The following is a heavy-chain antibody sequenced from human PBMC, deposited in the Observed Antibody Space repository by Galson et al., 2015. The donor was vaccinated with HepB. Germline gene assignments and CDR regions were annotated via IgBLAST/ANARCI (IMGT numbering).Heavy chain of an antibody. Sequence: SLRLSCAASGFTFSRYNMHWVRQAPGKGLERVSSISSSSIHIDYAESVKGRFTVSRDNSKKSLFLHMNGLRAEDTAVYYCVSLEWDRSDSFDVWGQGTVVTVSS. CDR2: ISSSSIHI. CDR3: VSLEWDRSDSFDV. V-gene: IGHV3-21*01. D-gene: IGHD1-26*01. CDR1: GFTFSRYN. J-gene: IGHJ3*01.